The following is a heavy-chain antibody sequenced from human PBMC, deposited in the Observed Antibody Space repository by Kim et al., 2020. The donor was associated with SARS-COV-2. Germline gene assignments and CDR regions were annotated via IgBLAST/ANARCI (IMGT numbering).Heavy chain of an antibody. Sequence: YYNPSPTRRVTISVDTSKNQFPLKLSSVTAADTAVYYCARLMGYYMDVWGKGTTVTVSS. CDR3: ARLMGYYMDV. J-gene: IGHJ6*03. V-gene: IGHV4-39*01. D-gene: IGHD3-10*01.